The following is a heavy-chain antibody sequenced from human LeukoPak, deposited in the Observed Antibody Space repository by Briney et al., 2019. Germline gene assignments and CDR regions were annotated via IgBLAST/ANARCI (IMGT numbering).Heavy chain of an antibody. CDR3: ARDLGSGDDY. D-gene: IGHD3-3*01. CDR1: GGSISSSSYY. V-gene: IGHV4-39*07. Sequence: PSETLSLTCTVSGGSISSSSYYWGWIRQPPGKGLEWIGSIYYSGSTYYNPSLKSRVTISVDTSKNQFSLKLSSVTAADTAVYYCARDLGSGDDYWGQGTLVTVSS. CDR2: IYYSGST. J-gene: IGHJ4*02.